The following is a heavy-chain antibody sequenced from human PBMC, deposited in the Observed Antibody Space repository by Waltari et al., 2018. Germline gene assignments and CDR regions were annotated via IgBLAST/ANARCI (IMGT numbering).Heavy chain of an antibody. V-gene: IGHV1-69*08. CDR3: ARDPTTVTTYYYGMDV. J-gene: IGHJ6*02. Sequence: QVQLVQSGAEVKKPGSSVKVSCKASGGTFSSYTISWVRPAPGQGLEWMGRIIPILGIANYAQKFQCRVTITADKSTSTAYMELSSLRSEDTAVYYCARDPTTVTTYYYGMDVWGQGTTVTVSS. CDR2: IIPILGIA. D-gene: IGHD4-17*01. CDR1: GGTFSSYT.